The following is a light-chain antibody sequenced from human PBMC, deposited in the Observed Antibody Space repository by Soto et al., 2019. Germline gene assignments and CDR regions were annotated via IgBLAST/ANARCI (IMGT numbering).Light chain of an antibody. CDR1: SSDVGAYNY. V-gene: IGLV2-11*01. CDR2: DVN. Sequence: QSALTQPRSVSGSPGQSVTFSCTGTSSDVGAYNYVSWFQQHPGKAPKLVIYDVNRRPSGVPGRFSGSKSGNTASLTISGLLTEDEAEYFCFSYAGTDTLRVFGGGTKVTVL. CDR3: FSYAGTDTLRV. J-gene: IGLJ2*01.